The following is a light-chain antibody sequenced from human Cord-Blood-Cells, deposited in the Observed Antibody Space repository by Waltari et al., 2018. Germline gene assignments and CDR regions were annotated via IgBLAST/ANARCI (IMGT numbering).Light chain of an antibody. CDR3: CSYAGSSTFV. CDR1: SSDVGSYNL. Sequence: QSALTQPASASGSPGQSLTISCTGTSSDVGSYNLVSWYQQHPGKAPKLMIYEGSKRPSGVSNRFSGSKSGNTASLTISGLQAEDEADYYCCSYAGSSTFVFGGGTKLTVL. CDR2: EGS. V-gene: IGLV2-23*03. J-gene: IGLJ2*01.